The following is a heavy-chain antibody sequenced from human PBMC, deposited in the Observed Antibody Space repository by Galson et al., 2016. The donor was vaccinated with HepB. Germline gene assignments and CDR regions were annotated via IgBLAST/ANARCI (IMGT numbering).Heavy chain of an antibody. Sequence: SLRLSCAASGFTVSSNYMRWVRQAPGKGLEWVSVVYSSGNTYYAGSVKGRFTISRDNSKNTLYLQMNSLRAEDTAVYYCARGTGGKYYYGMDVWGQGTTVTVPS. J-gene: IGHJ6*02. CDR1: GFTVSSNY. D-gene: IGHD2-8*02. V-gene: IGHV3-53*01. CDR2: VYSSGNT. CDR3: ARGTGGKYYYGMDV.